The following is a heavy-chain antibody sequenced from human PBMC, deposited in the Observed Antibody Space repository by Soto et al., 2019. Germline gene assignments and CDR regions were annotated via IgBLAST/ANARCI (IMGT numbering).Heavy chain of an antibody. D-gene: IGHD3-22*01. CDR1: GFTFSSYA. V-gene: IGHV3-23*01. CDR2: ISGSGGST. J-gene: IGHJ3*02. CDR3: ARDHYDSSGYYYGAAFDI. Sequence: GGSLRLSCAASGFTFSSYAMSWVRQAPGKGLEWVSAISGSGGSTYYADSVKGRFTISRDNSKNTLYLQMNSLRAEDTAVYYCARDHYDSSGYYYGAAFDIWGQGTMVTVSS.